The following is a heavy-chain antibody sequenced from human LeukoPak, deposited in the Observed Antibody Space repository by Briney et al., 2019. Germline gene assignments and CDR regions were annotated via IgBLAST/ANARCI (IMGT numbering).Heavy chain of an antibody. CDR3: ARSHYYDSSGSFSYYYGMDV. Sequence: GGSLRLSCAASGFTFSSYEMNWVRQAPGKGLEWVSYISSSGSTIYYADSVKGRFTISRDNAKNSLYLQMNSLRAEDTAVYYCARSHYYDSSGSFSYYYGMDVWGQGTTVTVSS. J-gene: IGHJ6*02. CDR2: ISSSGSTI. D-gene: IGHD3-22*01. CDR1: GFTFSSYE. V-gene: IGHV3-48*03.